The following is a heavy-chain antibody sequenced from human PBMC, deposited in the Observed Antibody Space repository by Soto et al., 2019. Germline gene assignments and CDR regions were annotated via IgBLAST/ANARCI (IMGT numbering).Heavy chain of an antibody. CDR1: GFTFSSYS. J-gene: IGHJ4*02. V-gene: IGHV3-21*01. CDR2: ISSSSSYI. D-gene: IGHD6-19*01. Sequence: EVQLVESGGGLVKPGGSLRLSCAASGFTFSSYSMNWVRQAPGKGLEWVSSISSSSSYIYYADSVKGRFTISRDNAKNSRYQQIISAIDEDTAVYHGASRISVGRAFDCWVQGGLVTAS. CDR3: ASRISVGRAFDC.